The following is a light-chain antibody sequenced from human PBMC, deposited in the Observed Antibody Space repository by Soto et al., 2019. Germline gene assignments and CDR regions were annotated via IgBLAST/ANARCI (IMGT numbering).Light chain of an antibody. J-gene: IGKJ1*01. CDR2: KAS. CDR3: QQYNSYRA. V-gene: IGKV1-5*03. CDR1: ESIDSW. Sequence: DIQMTQSPSTLSASVGDRVTITCRASESIDSWLAWHQQKPGRAPKLLISKASSLESGVPSRFSGSGFGTEFTLTISGLQPDDFATYYCQQYNSYRASGQGTKVDIK.